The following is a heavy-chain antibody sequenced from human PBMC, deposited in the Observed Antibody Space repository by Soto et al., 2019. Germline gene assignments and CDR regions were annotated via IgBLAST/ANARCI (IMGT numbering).Heavy chain of an antibody. CDR3: AARAGQQLVDWYFDL. J-gene: IGHJ2*01. V-gene: IGHV1-58*02. CDR2: IVLGSGNT. Sequence: QLQLVQSGPEVKKPGTSVKVSCKASGFTFTSSAMQWVRQARGQRLEWIGWIVLGSGNTNYAQKFQERVNITRDMSTSTAYMELSSLRSEDTAVYYCAARAGQQLVDWYFDLWGRGTLVTVSS. CDR1: GFTFTSSA. D-gene: IGHD6-13*01.